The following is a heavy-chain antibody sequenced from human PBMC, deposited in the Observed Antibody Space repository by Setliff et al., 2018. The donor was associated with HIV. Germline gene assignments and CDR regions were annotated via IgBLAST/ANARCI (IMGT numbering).Heavy chain of an antibody. Sequence: ASVKVSCKASGYTFTGYYMHWVRQAPGQGLEWMGWINPNSGGTNYAQKFQGWVTMTRDTSISTAYMELSRLRSDDTAVYYCARGRATISSPGLDAFDIWGQGTMVTVSS. CDR2: INPNSGGT. CDR3: ARGRATISSPGLDAFDI. D-gene: IGHD5-12*01. V-gene: IGHV1-2*04. CDR1: GYTFTGYY. J-gene: IGHJ3*02.